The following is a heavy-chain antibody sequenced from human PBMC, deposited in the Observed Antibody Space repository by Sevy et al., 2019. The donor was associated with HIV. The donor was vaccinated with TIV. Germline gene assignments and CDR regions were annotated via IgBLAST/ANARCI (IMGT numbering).Heavy chain of an antibody. J-gene: IGHJ6*02. CDR2: ISSSGSTI. CDR1: GFTFSDYY. Sequence: GGSLRLSCAASGFTFSDYYMSWIRQAPGKGLEWVSYISSSGSTIYYADSVKGRFTISRDNAKNSLYLQMNSLRAEDTAVYYCARDLNRYYHSSGYYYGHYYYGMDVWGQGTTVTVSS. D-gene: IGHD3-22*01. CDR3: ARDLNRYYHSSGYYYGHYYYGMDV. V-gene: IGHV3-11*01.